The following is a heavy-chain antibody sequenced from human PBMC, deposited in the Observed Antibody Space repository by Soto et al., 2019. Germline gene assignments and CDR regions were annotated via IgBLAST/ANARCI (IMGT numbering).Heavy chain of an antibody. Sequence: QVQLQESGPGLVKPSETLSLTCTVSGDSMNPYYWSWIRQPPGKGLEWIGYIYFSGSTNFNPSLKSRVTGSLDTSKRQFFLKLTSVTAADTAVYYCARAWAVPGSHWGDWGRGTLVTVSS. CDR3: ARAWAVPGSHWGD. D-gene: IGHD6-19*01. V-gene: IGHV4-59*01. CDR2: IYFSGST. J-gene: IGHJ4*02. CDR1: GDSMNPYY.